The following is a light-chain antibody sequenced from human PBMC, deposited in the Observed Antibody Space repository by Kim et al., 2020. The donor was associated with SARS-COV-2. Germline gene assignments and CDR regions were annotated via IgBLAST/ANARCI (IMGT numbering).Light chain of an antibody. J-gene: IGKJ2*01. V-gene: IGKV4-1*01. CDR3: QQYYSTPYT. CDR1: QSALYSSNNKNY. Sequence: DIVMTQSPDSLAVSLGERATINCKSSQSALYSSNNKNYLAWYQQKPGQPPKLLINWASSRESGVPDRFSGSGSGTDFTLTINSLQAEDVAVYYCQQYYSTPYTFGQGTKLEI. CDR2: WAS.